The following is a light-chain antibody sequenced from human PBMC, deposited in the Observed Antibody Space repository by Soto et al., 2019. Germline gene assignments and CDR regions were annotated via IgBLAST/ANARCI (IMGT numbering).Light chain of an antibody. J-gene: IGKJ5*01. Sequence: DIQLTQSPSFLSASVGDRVTITCRASQDINTYLAWYQQKPGKAPKLLIFAASTLQNGVPSRFSGSVSATEFTVTITSLQPEDFATYYCQQRKSYPITFGQGTRLEIK. V-gene: IGKV1-9*01. CDR2: AAS. CDR1: QDINTY. CDR3: QQRKSYPIT.